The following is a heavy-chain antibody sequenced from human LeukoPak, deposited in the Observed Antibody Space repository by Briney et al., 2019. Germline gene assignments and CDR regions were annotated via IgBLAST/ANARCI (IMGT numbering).Heavy chain of an antibody. D-gene: IGHD4-17*01. V-gene: IGHV1-69*06. CDR1: GGTFSSYA. CDR2: IIPIFGTA. Sequence: SVKASCKASGGTFSSYAISWVRQAPGQGLEWMGGIIPIFGTANYAQKFQGRVTITADKSTSTAYMELSSLRSEDTAVYYCARAPNDYGDYVPFDYWGQGTLVTVSS. J-gene: IGHJ4*02. CDR3: ARAPNDYGDYVPFDY.